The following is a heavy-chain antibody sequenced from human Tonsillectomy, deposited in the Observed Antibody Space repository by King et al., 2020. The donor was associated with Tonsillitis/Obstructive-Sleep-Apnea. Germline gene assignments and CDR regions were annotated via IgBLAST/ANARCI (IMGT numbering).Heavy chain of an antibody. CDR3: ARGRDPPWYYYYMCV. CDR2: IYPGDSDT. Sequence: QLVQSGAEVKKPGESLKISCKGSGYSFTSYWIGWVRQMPGKGLEWMGIIYPGDSDTRYSPSFQGQVTISADKSISTAYLQWSSLNASDTVMYYCARGRDPPWYYYYMCVWGKGTTVTVSS. D-gene: IGHD2-15*01. V-gene: IGHV5-51*01. J-gene: IGHJ6*03. CDR1: GYSFTSYW.